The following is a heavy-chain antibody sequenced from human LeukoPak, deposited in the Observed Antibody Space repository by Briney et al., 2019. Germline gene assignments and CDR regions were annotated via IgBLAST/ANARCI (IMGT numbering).Heavy chain of an antibody. V-gene: IGHV3-23*01. D-gene: IGHD3-22*01. CDR1: GFTFSSYA. CDR2: ISGSGGST. CDR3: PPYYDSSGFRWFDP. J-gene: IGHJ5*02. Sequence: PGGSLRLSCAASGFTFSSYAMSWVRQAPGKGLEWVSAISGSGGSTYYADSVKGRFTISRDNSKNTLYLQMNSLRAEDTAVYYCPPYYDSSGFRWFDPWGQGTLVTVSS.